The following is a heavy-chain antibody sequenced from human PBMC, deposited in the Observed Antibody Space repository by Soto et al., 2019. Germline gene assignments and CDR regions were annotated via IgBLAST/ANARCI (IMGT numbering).Heavy chain of an antibody. Sequence: LRLSCVASGFTFSSYWMSWVRQAPGGGLEWVANIKQDGTEIHYVESVKGRFTIFRDNAKKSLYLQMNSLRAEDTAVYFCASYSGSYFPVGHDRWGQGTLVTVSS. CDR1: GFTFSSYW. CDR2: IKQDGTEI. V-gene: IGHV3-7*01. J-gene: IGHJ5*02. D-gene: IGHD1-26*01. CDR3: ASYSGSYFPVGHDR.